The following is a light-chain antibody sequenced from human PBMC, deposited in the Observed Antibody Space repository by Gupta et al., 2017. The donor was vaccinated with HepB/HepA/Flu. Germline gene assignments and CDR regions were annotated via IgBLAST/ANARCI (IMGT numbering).Light chain of an antibody. CDR1: SPNIGSNY. CDR2: RNN. J-gene: IGLJ3*02. Sequence: QSVLTPPPSAPGTPGRRVDIPCSGRSPNIGSNYVYWYQQLPGTAPKLLIYRNNQRPSGVPDRFSGSNSGTSASLAISGLRSEDEADYYCAAWDDSLSGGVFGGGTKLTVL. V-gene: IGLV1-47*01. CDR3: AAWDDSLSGGV.